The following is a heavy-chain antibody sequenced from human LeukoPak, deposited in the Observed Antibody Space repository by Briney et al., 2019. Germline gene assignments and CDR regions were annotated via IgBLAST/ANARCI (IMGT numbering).Heavy chain of an antibody. Sequence: GTSLRLSCAASGFTFSHYAMHWVRQAPGKGPEWVAVIWYDGSHDTYTDSVKGRFTVSRDNFKNALHLQMNSLRVEDTAVYYCAKEGDYCSSSGCHKRGIDYWGQGTLVTVSS. CDR3: AKEGDYCSSSGCHKRGIDY. CDR2: IWYDGSHD. V-gene: IGHV3-33*06. D-gene: IGHD2-2*01. CDR1: GFTFSHYA. J-gene: IGHJ4*02.